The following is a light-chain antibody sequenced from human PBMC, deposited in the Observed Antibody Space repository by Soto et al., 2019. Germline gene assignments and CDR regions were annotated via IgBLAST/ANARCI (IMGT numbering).Light chain of an antibody. CDR3: QHYNSYSEA. V-gene: IGKV1-5*03. CDR2: KAS. CDR1: QGISSW. Sequence: ITQSPSAVSASVGDRVTITCRASQGISSWLAWYQQKPGKAPKLLIYKASTLKSGVPSRFSGSGSGTEFTLTISSLQPDDFATYYCQHYNSYSEAFGQGTKVDIK. J-gene: IGKJ1*01.